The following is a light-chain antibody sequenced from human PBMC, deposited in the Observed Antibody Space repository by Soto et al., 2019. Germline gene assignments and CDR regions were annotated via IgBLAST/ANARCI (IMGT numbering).Light chain of an antibody. V-gene: IGLV2-23*01. CDR1: SSDVGTYNL. CDR2: EGD. J-gene: IGLJ2*01. Sequence: QSALTQPASVSGSPGQSITVSCTGTSSDVGTYNLFSWYQQHPGQAPKLMIYEGDKRPSGVSNRFTGSKSGNTASLTISGLQAEDEADYCCCSYAPGSTVVFGGGTKLTVL. CDR3: CSYAPGSTVV.